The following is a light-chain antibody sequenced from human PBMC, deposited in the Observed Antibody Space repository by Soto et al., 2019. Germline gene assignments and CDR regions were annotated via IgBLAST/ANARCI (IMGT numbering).Light chain of an antibody. CDR2: AAS. CDR3: QMYNSAQWRT. Sequence: DIQMTQSPSSLSASVGDRVTITCRASQGISSYLAWYQQKPGKVPKLLIYAASTLQSGVPSRFSGSGSGTEFALTISSLQPEDVGTYYSQMYNSAQWRTCGRGTKVEIK. CDR1: QGISSY. V-gene: IGKV1-27*01. J-gene: IGKJ1*01.